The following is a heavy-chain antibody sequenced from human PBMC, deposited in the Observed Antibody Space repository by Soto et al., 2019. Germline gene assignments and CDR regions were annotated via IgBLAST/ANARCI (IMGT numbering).Heavy chain of an antibody. D-gene: IGHD1-1*01. V-gene: IGHV1-3*01. J-gene: IGHJ5*02. Sequence: ASVKVSCKASGYTFTSYAMHWVRQAPGQRLEWMGWINAGNGNTKYSQKFQGRVTITRDTSASTAYMELSSLRSEDTAVYYCARQTGTAIFDWFDPWGQGTLVTVS. CDR2: INAGNGNT. CDR1: GYTFTSYA. CDR3: ARQTGTAIFDWFDP.